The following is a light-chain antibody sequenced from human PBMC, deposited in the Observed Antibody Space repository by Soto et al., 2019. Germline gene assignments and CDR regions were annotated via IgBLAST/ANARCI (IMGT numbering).Light chain of an antibody. V-gene: IGKV2-28*01. CDR3: MQALQTLSIT. Sequence: DIVMTQSPLSLPVTPGEPASISCRSSQGLLHSNGYNYLDWYLQKPGQSPQLLIYLGSNRASGVPDRFSGSGSGTDFTLKISRVEAEDVGVYYCMQALQTLSITFGQGTRLEIK. CDR1: QGLLHSNGYNY. J-gene: IGKJ5*01. CDR2: LGS.